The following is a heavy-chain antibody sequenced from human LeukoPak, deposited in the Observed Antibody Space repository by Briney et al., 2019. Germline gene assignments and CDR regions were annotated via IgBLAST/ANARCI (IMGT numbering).Heavy chain of an antibody. V-gene: IGHV3-74*01. Sequence: GGSLRLSCAASGFTFSSNWMHWVRQAPGKGLVWVSRINEDGSTTNYADSVKGRSTISRDNAKNTLYLQMNSLRAEDTAVYYCVRDLGGRSGHWGQGTLSPSPQ. CDR2: INEDGSTT. CDR1: GFTFSSNW. J-gene: IGHJ4*02. D-gene: IGHD1-26*01. CDR3: VRDLGGRSGH.